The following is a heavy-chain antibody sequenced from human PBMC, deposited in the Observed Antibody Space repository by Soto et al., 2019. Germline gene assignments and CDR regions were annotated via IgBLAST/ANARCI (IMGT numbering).Heavy chain of an antibody. J-gene: IGHJ4*02. Sequence: ASVKVSCKASGYTFTSYGISWVRQAPGQGLEWMGWINAYNGNTNYAQKLQGRVTMTTDTSTSTAYMELRSLRSDDTAVYYCARDAGDCSSTSCSPTDYWGQGTLVTVSS. CDR1: GYTFTSYG. CDR3: ARDAGDCSSTSCSPTDY. V-gene: IGHV1-18*01. D-gene: IGHD2-2*01. CDR2: INAYNGNT.